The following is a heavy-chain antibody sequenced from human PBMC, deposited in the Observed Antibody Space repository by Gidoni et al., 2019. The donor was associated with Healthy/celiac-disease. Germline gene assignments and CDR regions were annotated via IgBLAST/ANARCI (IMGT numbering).Heavy chain of an antibody. CDR1: GYTFTSYA. J-gene: IGHJ3*02. CDR3: ARKYCSSTSCYEGNAFDI. CDR2: INAGNGNT. V-gene: IGHV1-3*01. D-gene: IGHD2-2*01. Sequence: QVQLVQSGAEVKKPGASVKVSCKASGYTFTSYAMHWVRQAPGHRLEWMGWINAGNGNTKYSQKFQGRVTITRDTSASTAYMELSSLRSEDTAVYYCARKYCSSTSCYEGNAFDIWGQGTMVTVSS.